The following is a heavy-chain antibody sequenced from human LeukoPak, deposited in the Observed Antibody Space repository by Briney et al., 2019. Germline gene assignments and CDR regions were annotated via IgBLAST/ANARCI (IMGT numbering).Heavy chain of an antibody. V-gene: IGHV3-7*01. CDR2: IKQVGSGT. CDR3: VRDVGYGDY. D-gene: IGHD5-18*01. Sequence: PGGSLRLSCAASGFTFSTYWMTWVRQAPGKGLDWLATIKQVGSGTYYVDSVKGRFTISRDNAKNSLYLQMNSLRAEDTAVYYCVRDVGYGDYWGQGTLVTVSS. CDR1: GFTFSTYW. J-gene: IGHJ4*02.